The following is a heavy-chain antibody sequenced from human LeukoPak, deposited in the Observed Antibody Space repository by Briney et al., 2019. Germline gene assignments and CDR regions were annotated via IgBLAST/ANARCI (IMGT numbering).Heavy chain of an antibody. Sequence: GGSLRLTCAVSGFNFDDYAMHWVRQAPGRGLEWVSGINWKTGNGIYADSVKGRFTISRDNAKNSLYLQMSSLRAEDTALYYCTRRAARWQFDLWGRGTLLTVSS. CDR2: INWKTGNG. V-gene: IGHV3-9*01. CDR3: TRRAARWQFDL. J-gene: IGHJ2*01. CDR1: GFNFDDYA. D-gene: IGHD5-24*01.